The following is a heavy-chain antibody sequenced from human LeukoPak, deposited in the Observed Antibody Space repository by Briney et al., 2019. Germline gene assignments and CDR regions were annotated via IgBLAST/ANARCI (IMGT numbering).Heavy chain of an antibody. D-gene: IGHD5-24*01. CDR1: GFTFSSSW. CDR2: IKEDGSAK. Sequence: GGSLRLSCAASGFTFSSSWMTWVRQAPGKGLEWVGDIKEDGSAKHYVDSVKSRFTIARDNAKNSLYLQMNSLRAEDTAVYYCVRDRGWLQFDYWGQGTLVTVSS. CDR3: VRDRGWLQFDY. V-gene: IGHV3-7*04. J-gene: IGHJ4*02.